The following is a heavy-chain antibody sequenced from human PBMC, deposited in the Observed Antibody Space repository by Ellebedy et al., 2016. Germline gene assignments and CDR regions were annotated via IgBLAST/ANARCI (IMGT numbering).Heavy chain of an antibody. CDR3: ARIQGIAAAGREPFDY. D-gene: IGHD6-13*01. CDR1: DASISDYY. Sequence: SETLSLTXTVSDASISDYYWSWIRQPPGKGLEWIGYIHYSGSTNYNPSLKSRATISVDTSKNQFSLKLSSVTAADTAVYYCARIQGIAAAGREPFDYWGQGTLVTVSS. V-gene: IGHV4-59*12. J-gene: IGHJ4*02. CDR2: IHYSGST.